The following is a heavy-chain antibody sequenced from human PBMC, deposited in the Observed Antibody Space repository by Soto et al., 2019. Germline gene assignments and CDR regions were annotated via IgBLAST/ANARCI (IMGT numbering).Heavy chain of an antibody. Sequence: GGSLRLSCSSSGFTFSEYSIHWVRQAPVKGLQYVSTISSDGDITYYADSVKGRFTISRDNSKNTLYLQMNSLRPEDTAVYYCVKVSTFYDILTGYYSTNFFDPWGQGTLVTVSS. CDR3: VKVSTFYDILTGYYSTNFFDP. V-gene: IGHV3-64D*06. J-gene: IGHJ5*02. D-gene: IGHD3-9*01. CDR2: ISSDGDIT. CDR1: GFTFSEYS.